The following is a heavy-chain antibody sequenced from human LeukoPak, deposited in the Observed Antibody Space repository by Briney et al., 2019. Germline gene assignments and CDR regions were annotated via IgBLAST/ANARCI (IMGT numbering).Heavy chain of an antibody. CDR2: IYYSGST. J-gene: IGHJ4*02. CDR1: GISISSYY. Sequence: SETLSLTCTVSGISISSYYWSWIRQPPGKGLEWIGYIYYSGSTYYNPSLKSRVTISVDTSKDQFSLKLSSVTAADTAVYYCASRGLSDVDYWGQGTLVTVSS. V-gene: IGHV4-59*12. CDR3: ASRGLSDVDY. D-gene: IGHD3-10*01.